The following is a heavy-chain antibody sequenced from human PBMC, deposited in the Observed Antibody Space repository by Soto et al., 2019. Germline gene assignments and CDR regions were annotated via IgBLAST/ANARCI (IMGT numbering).Heavy chain of an antibody. CDR3: ARRNIVVVPAAITDAFDI. D-gene: IGHD2-2*02. J-gene: IGHJ3*02. CDR2: IYYSGST. CDR1: GGSISSSSYY. Sequence: QLQLQESGPGLVKPSETLSLTCTVSGGSISSSSYYWGWIRQPPGKGLEWIGSIYYSGSTYYNPSLKSRVNFPVDTSKNHFSLKLSSVAAADTAVYYCARRNIVVVPAAITDAFDIWGQGTMVTVSS. V-gene: IGHV4-39*01.